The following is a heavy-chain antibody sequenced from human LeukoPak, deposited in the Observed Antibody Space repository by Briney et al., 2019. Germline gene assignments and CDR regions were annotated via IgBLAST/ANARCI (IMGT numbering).Heavy chain of an antibody. V-gene: IGHV3-33*01. CDR3: ARKLNRDGSSTSCYLGYYYYGMDV. Sequence: GGSLRLSCAASGFTFSSYGMHWVRQAPGKGLEWVAVIWYDGSNKYYADSVKGRFTISRDNSKNTLYLQMNSLRAEDTAVYYCARKLNRDGSSTSCYLGYYYYGMDVWGQGTTVTVSS. J-gene: IGHJ6*02. D-gene: IGHD2-2*01. CDR1: GFTFSSYG. CDR2: IWYDGSNK.